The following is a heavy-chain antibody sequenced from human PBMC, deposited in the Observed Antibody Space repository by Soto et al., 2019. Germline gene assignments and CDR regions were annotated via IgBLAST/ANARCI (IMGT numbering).Heavy chain of an antibody. CDR3: ATSIMVRGVRDGYCYYGMDV. CDR1: GGSISSYY. V-gene: IGHV4-59*01. CDR2: IYYSGST. J-gene: IGHJ6*02. D-gene: IGHD3-10*01. Sequence: PSETLSLTCTVSGGSISSYYWSWIRQPPGKGLEWIGYIYYSGSTNYNPSLKSRVTISVDTSKNQFSLKLSSVTAADTAVYYCATSIMVRGVRDGYCYYGMDVWGQGTTVTVSS.